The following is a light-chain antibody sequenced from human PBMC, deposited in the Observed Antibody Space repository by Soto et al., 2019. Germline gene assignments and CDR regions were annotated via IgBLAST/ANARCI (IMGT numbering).Light chain of an antibody. V-gene: IGKV3-20*01. CDR3: QHYVNSPRT. CDR1: QSIYNNY. CDR2: GAS. Sequence: EIVLTQSPGTLSLSPGERVTLSCRASQSIYNNYLAWYQQKPGQAPRLLMYGASTRITGIPDMFSGSGSARDFTLTINRLEPEDFPVYYCQHYVNSPRTFGQGTNVEVK. J-gene: IGKJ1*01.